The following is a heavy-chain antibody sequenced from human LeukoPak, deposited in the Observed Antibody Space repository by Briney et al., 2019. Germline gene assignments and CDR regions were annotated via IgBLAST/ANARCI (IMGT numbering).Heavy chain of an antibody. Sequence: GGSLKLSCAASGFTFSTYAMIWVRQAPGKGLEWVSAISGTGDTTYYADSVKGRFTISRDNSKNTLCLQMNSLRADDTAVYYCAKDRGYWGQGTLVTVSS. CDR1: GFTFSTYA. J-gene: IGHJ4*02. CDR3: AKDRGY. CDR2: ISGTGDTT. V-gene: IGHV3-23*01.